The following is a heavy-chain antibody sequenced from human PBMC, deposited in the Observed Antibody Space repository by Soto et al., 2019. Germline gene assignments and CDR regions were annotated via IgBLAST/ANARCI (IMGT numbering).Heavy chain of an antibody. J-gene: IGHJ4*02. CDR1: GFSFRNYW. CDR3: ARDIGYSSFDY. Sequence: EVQLVESGGDLVPPGGSLRLSCAVSGFSFRNYWMSWARQAPGKGLEWVANINHDGSEQNFLDSVKGRFTISRDNGKNSLFLQMNSLRAEDTAVYYCARDIGYSSFDYWGQGTLVTVSS. D-gene: IGHD2-15*01. V-gene: IGHV3-7*01. CDR2: INHDGSEQ.